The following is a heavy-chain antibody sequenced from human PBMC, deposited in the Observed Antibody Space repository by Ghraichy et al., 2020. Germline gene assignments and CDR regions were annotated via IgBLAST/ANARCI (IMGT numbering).Heavy chain of an antibody. V-gene: IGHV1-2*02. D-gene: IGHD6-25*01. Sequence: ASLKVSCKASGYTFTGYYMHWVRQAPGQGLEWMGWINPNSGATKYAQKFQGRVTITRDTSINTAYMELSSLKSDDTAVYYCARVAAGGDYWGQGTLVTVS. CDR3: ARVAAGGDY. CDR2: INPNSGAT. J-gene: IGHJ4*02. CDR1: GYTFTGYY.